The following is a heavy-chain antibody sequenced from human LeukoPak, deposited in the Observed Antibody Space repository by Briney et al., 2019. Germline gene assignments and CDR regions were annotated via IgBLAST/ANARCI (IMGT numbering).Heavy chain of an antibody. D-gene: IGHD6-6*01. CDR1: GFTFSNFG. CDR3: ARGRDSSSSYPGY. J-gene: IGHJ4*02. V-gene: IGHV3-48*01. CDR2: ISSTSSTV. Sequence: PGGSLRLSCAASGFTFSNFGMTWVRQAPGKGLEWVSYISSTSSTVYYADSVKGRFTISRDNVKNSLYLQMNSLRAEDTAVYYCARGRDSSSSYPGYWGQGTLVTVSS.